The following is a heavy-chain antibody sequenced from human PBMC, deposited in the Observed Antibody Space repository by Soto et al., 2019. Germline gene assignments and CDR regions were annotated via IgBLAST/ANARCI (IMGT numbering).Heavy chain of an antibody. V-gene: IGHV1-3*01. CDR2: INASNGNI. CDR1: GYTFTSYA. J-gene: IGHJ4*02. D-gene: IGHD6-19*01. Sequence: QVQLVQSGAEVKKPGASVKVSCKASGYTFTSYAMQWVRQAPGQRLEWMRWINASNGNIKYSQKFQGRVTITRDTSASTAYMELSSLRSEDTTVYYCARDLGGWTDYWGQGTLVTVSS. CDR3: ARDLGGWTDY.